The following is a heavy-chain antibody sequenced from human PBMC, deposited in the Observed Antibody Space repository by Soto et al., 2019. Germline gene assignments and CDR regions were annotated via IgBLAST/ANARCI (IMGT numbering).Heavy chain of an antibody. CDR2: ISAHNGDT. V-gene: IGHV1-18*04. J-gene: IGHJ4*02. CDR1: GYSFATYG. CDR3: ATETLYYHDGSGYYPMGN. Sequence: GASVKVSCKASGYSFATYGFSWVRQAPGQGLECVGWISAHNGDTHYSQKFQGRVTLTTDTSTNTGYMELRSLTSDDTAVYFCATETLYYHDGSGYYPMGNWGQGALVTVSS. D-gene: IGHD3-22*01.